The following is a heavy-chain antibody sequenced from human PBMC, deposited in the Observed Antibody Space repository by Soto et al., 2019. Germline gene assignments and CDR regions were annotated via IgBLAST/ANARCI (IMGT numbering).Heavy chain of an antibody. Sequence: SETLSLTCNVSGVSVSSGGYYWRRIRQHPEGGLEWVGHIYYSGSTYYNPSLKSRVTISKDTSKNEVSLELTSVTAADTAVYYCATNRRGSGTASFDYWGLGTLVTVSS. V-gene: IGHV4-31*03. CDR1: GVSVSSGGYY. CDR2: IYYSGST. CDR3: ATNRRGSGTASFDY. J-gene: IGHJ4*02. D-gene: IGHD3-10*01.